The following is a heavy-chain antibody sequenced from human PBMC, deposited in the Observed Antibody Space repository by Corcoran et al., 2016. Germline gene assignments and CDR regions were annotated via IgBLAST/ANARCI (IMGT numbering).Heavy chain of an antibody. J-gene: IGHJ4*02. V-gene: IGHV1-2*04. CDR2: INPNSGGT. Sequence: QVQLVQSGAEVKKPGASVKVSCTASGYTFTGYYMHWVRQAPGQGLEWMGWINPNSGGTNYAQKFQGWVTMTRDTAISTAYMELSRLRSDDTAVYYCARSRVGATMYFDYWGQGTLVTVSS. CDR1: GYTFTGYY. D-gene: IGHD1-26*01. CDR3: ARSRVGATMYFDY.